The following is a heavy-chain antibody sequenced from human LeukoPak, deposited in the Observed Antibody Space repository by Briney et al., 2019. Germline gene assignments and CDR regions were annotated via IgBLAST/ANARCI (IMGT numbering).Heavy chain of an antibody. CDR2: IYPGDSDT. D-gene: IGHD6-6*01. J-gene: IGHJ6*03. CDR1: GYSFTGYW. Sequence: GESLKISCKGSGYSFTGYWIGWVRQMPGKGLEWMGIIYPGDSDTRYSPSFQGQVTISADKSISTAYLQWSSLKASDTAMYYCARLYSSSFSYYYYYMDVWGKGTTVTVSS. CDR3: ARLYSSSFSYYYYYMDV. V-gene: IGHV5-51*01.